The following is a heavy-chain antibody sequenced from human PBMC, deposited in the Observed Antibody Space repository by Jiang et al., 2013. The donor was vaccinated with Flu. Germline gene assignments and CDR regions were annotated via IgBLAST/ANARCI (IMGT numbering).Heavy chain of an antibody. Sequence: LLKPSETLSLTCTVSGGSISSSSYYWGWIRQPPGKGLEWIGSIYYSGSTYYNPSLKSRVTISVDTSKNQFSLKLSSVTAADTAVYYCARHSYSSGTNYYYGMDVWGQGTTVTVSS. CDR1: GGSISSSSYY. J-gene: IGHJ6*02. CDR2: IYYSGST. V-gene: IGHV4-39*01. CDR3: ARHSYSSGTNYYYGMDV. D-gene: IGHD6-19*01.